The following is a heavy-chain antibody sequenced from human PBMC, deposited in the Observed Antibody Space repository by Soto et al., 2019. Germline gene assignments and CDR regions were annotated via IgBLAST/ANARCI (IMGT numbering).Heavy chain of an antibody. CDR1: GYTFSGYN. CDR3: ARSLFNVILPLAY. D-gene: IGHD3-3*02. Sequence: QVQLVQSGAEVKKPGASVKVSCKASGYTFSGYNMHWVRQAPGQGLEWMGWINTLSGDTSFPQKFKGRLAMSRDTSIDTAFVEVSRLTANDAAIYFCARSLFNVILPLAYWGQGTLVSVSS. J-gene: IGHJ4*02. V-gene: IGHV1-2*02. CDR2: INTLSGDT.